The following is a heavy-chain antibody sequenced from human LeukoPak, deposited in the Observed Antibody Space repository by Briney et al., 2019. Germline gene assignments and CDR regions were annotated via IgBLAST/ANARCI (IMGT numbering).Heavy chain of an antibody. J-gene: IGHJ3*02. CDR2: INQDGSDK. V-gene: IGHV3-7*01. CDR1: KFTLSDFW. D-gene: IGHD6-13*01. Sequence: PGGSLRLSCAASKFTLSDFWMSWVRQAPGKGLEWVANINQDGSDKNYVDSVKGRFTISRDNAKNALYLQMNTLRAEDTAVYYCAGIAAAGSNDAFDIWGQGTMVTVSS. CDR3: AGIAAAGSNDAFDI.